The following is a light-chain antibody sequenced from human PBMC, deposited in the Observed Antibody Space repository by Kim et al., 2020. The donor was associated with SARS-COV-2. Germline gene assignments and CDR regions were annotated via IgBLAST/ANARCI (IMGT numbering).Light chain of an antibody. J-gene: IGKJ2*01. V-gene: IGKV3-15*01. CDR2: GAS. CDR3: QQYNNWPPRNT. CDR1: QSVSSN. Sequence: PGERATLSCRASQSVSSNLAWYQQNPGQAPRLLIYGASTRATGIPARFSGSGSGTEFTLTISSLQSEDFAVYYCQQYNNWPPRNTFGQGTKLEI.